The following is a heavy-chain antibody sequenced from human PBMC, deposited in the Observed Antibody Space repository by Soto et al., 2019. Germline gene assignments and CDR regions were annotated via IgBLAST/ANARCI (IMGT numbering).Heavy chain of an antibody. D-gene: IGHD2-15*01. V-gene: IGHV3-30*14. CDR1: GFIFNIYA. J-gene: IGHJ3*02. Sequence: AGGSLRLSCAASGFIFNIYALHWVRQAPGKGLEWVALLSYDGGNKYYADSVKGRFTISRDNSKNMLYLQMNSLRPEDTAVYYCATLRDSIAVLPAAAFDMWGQGTVVTVSS. CDR3: ATLRDSIAVLPAAAFDM. CDR2: LSYDGGNK.